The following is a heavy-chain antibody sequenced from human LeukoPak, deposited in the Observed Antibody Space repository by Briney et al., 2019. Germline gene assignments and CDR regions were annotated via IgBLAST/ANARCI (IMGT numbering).Heavy chain of an antibody. Sequence: SETLSLTCTVSGGSISSYYCSWLRQPPGKGLEGIGYIYYSGSTNYNPSLKSRVTISVDTSKNQFSLKLSSVTAADTAVYYCARLSRTVGRDAFDIWGQGTMVTVSS. J-gene: IGHJ3*02. D-gene: IGHD4-23*01. CDR1: GGSISSYY. CDR2: IYYSGST. V-gene: IGHV4-59*01. CDR3: ARLSRTVGRDAFDI.